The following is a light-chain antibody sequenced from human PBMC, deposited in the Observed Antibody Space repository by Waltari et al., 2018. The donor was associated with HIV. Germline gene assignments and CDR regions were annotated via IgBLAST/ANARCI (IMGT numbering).Light chain of an antibody. J-gene: IGLJ3*02. CDR2: YDS. V-gene: IGLV3-21*04. CDR3: QVWDSGSDHRV. CDR1: NIEGKS. Sequence: SYVLTQPPSVSVAPGKTARITCGGDNIEGKSVHWYHQKPGQAPVVVMSYDSVRPAGIPEPFSGSNSGNTAALTISRVEAGDEADYYGQVWDSGSDHRVFGGGTKLTVL.